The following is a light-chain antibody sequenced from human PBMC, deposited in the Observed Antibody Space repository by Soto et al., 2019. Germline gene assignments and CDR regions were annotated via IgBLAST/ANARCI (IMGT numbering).Light chain of an antibody. CDR3: SSYTSISTYV. J-gene: IGLJ1*01. Sequence: QSALTQPASVSGSPGQSITISCTGTSSDVGGYNFVSWYQQHPDKAPKLMIYDVTNRRSGVSNRFSGSKSGNTASLTISGLQAEDEADYYCSSYTSISTYVFGTGTKLTVL. CDR1: SSDVGGYNF. V-gene: IGLV2-14*01. CDR2: DVT.